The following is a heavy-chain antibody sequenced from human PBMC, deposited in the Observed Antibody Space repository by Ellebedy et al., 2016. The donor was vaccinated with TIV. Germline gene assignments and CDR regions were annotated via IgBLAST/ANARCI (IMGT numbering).Heavy chain of an antibody. D-gene: IGHD6-13*01. J-gene: IGHJ6*02. CDR2: IYYSGST. CDR3: ARSLAASDKVTYYFGIDV. Sequence: SETLSLXCTVSGGYLRSHYWSWIRQPPGKGLEWIGYIYYSGSTNYNPSLKSRVTISVDTSKNQFSLKLSSVTAADTAVYYCARSLAASDKVTYYFGIDVWGQGTTVTVSS. CDR1: GGYLRSHY. V-gene: IGHV4-59*11.